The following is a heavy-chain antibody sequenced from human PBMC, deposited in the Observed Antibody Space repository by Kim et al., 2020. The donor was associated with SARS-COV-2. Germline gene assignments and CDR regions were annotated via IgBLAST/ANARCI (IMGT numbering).Heavy chain of an antibody. CDR2: IYYSGST. D-gene: IGHD4-4*01. J-gene: IGHJ4*02. Sequence: SETLSLTCTVSGGSISSYYWSWIRQPPGKGLEWIGYIYYSGSTNYNPSLKSRVTISVDTSKNQFSLKLSSVTAADTAVYYCARVFGTVTTHYYFDYWGQGTLVTVSS. CDR1: GGSISSYY. V-gene: IGHV4-59*01. CDR3: ARVFGTVTTHYYFDY.